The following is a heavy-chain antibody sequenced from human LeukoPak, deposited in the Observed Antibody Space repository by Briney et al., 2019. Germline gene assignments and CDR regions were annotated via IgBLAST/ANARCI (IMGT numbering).Heavy chain of an antibody. V-gene: IGHV3-23*01. CDR2: ISGSGGAT. Sequence: GGSQRLSCAASGFNFNSYALSWVRHAPGKGLECVSGISGSGGATKYADSVEGRFTISRDNAKNTLFLQMSSLRAEDTAIYYCAKGIESSGTYYTSFDYWGQGTLVTVSS. D-gene: IGHD1-26*01. CDR1: GFNFNSYA. CDR3: AKGIESSGTYYTSFDY. J-gene: IGHJ4*02.